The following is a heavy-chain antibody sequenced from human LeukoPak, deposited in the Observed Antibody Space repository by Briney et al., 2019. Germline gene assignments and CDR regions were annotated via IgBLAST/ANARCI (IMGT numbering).Heavy chain of an antibody. J-gene: IGHJ4*02. D-gene: IGHD6-13*01. CDR3: ARESSSSWDFDY. CDR2: IYYSGST. CDR1: GGSISSGDYY. V-gene: IGHV4-30-4*01. Sequence: SETLSLTCTVSGGSISSGDYYWSWIRQPPGKGLEWIGYIYYSGSTYYNPSLKSRVTISVDTSKNQFSLKLSSVTAADTAVYYCARESSSSWDFDYWGQGTLVTVSS.